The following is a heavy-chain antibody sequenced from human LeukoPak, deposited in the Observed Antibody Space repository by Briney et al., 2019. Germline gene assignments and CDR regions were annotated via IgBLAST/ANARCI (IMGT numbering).Heavy chain of an antibody. CDR1: GFTFSSYS. V-gene: IGHV3-21*01. Sequence: PGGSLRLSCAASGFTFSSYSMNWVRQAPGKGLEWVSSISSSSSYIYYADSVKGRFTNSRDNAKNSLYLQMNSLRAEDTAVYYCAREGLTVNYYFDYWGQGTLVTVSS. CDR2: ISSSSSYI. J-gene: IGHJ4*02. CDR3: AREGLTVNYYFDY. D-gene: IGHD4-17*01.